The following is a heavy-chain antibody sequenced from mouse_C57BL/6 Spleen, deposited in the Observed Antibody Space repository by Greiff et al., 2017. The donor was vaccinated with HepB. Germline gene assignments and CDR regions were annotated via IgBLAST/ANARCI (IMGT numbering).Heavy chain of an antibody. CDR1: GFTFSDYY. J-gene: IGHJ1*03. V-gene: IGHV5-16*01. CDR2: INYDGSST. CDR3: ARDDYGSSRYWYFDV. D-gene: IGHD1-1*01. Sequence: EVQLVESEGGLVQPGSSMKLSCTASGFTFSDYYMAWVRQVPEKGLEWVANINYDGSSTYYLDSLKSRFIISRDNAKNILYLQMSSLKSEDTATYYCARDDYGSSRYWYFDVWGTGTTVTVSS.